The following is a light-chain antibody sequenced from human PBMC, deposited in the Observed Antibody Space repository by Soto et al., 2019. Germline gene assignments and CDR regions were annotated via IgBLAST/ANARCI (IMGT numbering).Light chain of an antibody. J-gene: IGKJ1*01. CDR2: AAS. CDR3: QQANSFPWT. V-gene: IGKV1-12*02. Sequence: DIQMTQSPSSVSASVGDRVTITCRASQGIRSWLAWYQQKPGKAPKLLLYAASSLQSGVPSRFSGSGSGKDCTLTISSLQPEDCEPYYFQQANSFPWTFGQGTKVEIK. CDR1: QGIRSW.